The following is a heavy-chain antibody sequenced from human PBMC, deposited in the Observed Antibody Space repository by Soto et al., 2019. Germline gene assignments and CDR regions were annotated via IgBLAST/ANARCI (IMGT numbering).Heavy chain of an antibody. J-gene: IGHJ6*02. Sequence: QVQLVQSGAEVKKPGASVKVSCKASGYTFTSYGISWVRQAPGQGLEWMGWISAYNGNTNYAQKLQGRVTMTTNTSTSTAYMELRSLRPDDPAVYYCARKEDTSKSGLSGWSYYYYNGMDVWGQGTTVTVSS. D-gene: IGHD6-19*01. CDR3: ARKEDTSKSGLSGWSYYYYNGMDV. V-gene: IGHV1-18*01. CDR1: GYTFTSYG. CDR2: ISAYNGNT.